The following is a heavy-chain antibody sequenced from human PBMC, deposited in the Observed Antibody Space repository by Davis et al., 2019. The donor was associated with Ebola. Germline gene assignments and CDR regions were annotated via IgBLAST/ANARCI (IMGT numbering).Heavy chain of an antibody. CDR3: ARGGRGGGMDV. CDR2: IYYSGST. Sequence: MPSETLSLTCTVSGGSISSYYWSWIRQPPGKGLEWIGYIYYSGSTNYNPSLKSRVTISVDTSKNQFSLKLSSVTAADTAVYYCARGGRGGGMDVWGKGTTVTVSS. D-gene: IGHD3-16*01. CDR1: GGSISSYY. V-gene: IGHV4-59*01. J-gene: IGHJ6*04.